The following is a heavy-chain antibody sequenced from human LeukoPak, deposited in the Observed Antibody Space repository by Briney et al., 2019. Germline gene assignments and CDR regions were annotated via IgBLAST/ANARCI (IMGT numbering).Heavy chain of an antibody. CDR3: ARPFLGSGYYSPYYYYYMDV. CDR2: ISYDGSNK. Sequence: GGSLRLSCAASGFTFSSCGMHWVRQAPGKGLEWVAVISYDGSNKYYADSVKGRFTISRDNSKNTLYLQMNSLRAEDTAVYYCARPFLGSGYYSPYYYYYMDVWGKGTTVTVSS. CDR1: GFTFSSCG. J-gene: IGHJ6*03. D-gene: IGHD3-3*01. V-gene: IGHV3-30*03.